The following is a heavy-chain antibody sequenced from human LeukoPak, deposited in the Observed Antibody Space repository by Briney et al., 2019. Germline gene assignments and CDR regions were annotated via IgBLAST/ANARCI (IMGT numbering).Heavy chain of an antibody. Sequence: ASVKVSCKASGFTFTSSAMQWVRQARGQRLEWIGWIVVGSGNTNYAQKFQERVTITRDMSTSTAYMELSSLRSKDTAVYYCAAETGDRLRVDYWGQGTLVTVSS. CDR1: GFTFTSSA. CDR2: IVVGSGNT. D-gene: IGHD7-27*01. CDR3: AAETGDRLRVDY. J-gene: IGHJ4*02. V-gene: IGHV1-58*02.